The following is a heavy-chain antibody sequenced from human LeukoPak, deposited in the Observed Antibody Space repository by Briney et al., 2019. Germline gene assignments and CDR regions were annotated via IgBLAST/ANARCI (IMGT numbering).Heavy chain of an antibody. CDR1: GFTFSSYS. CDR2: ISSSSSTI. D-gene: IGHD1-26*01. Sequence: SGGSLRLSCAASGFTFSSYSMNWVRQAPGKGLEWVSYISSSSSTIYYADSVKGRFTISRDNAKNSLYLQMNSLRAEDTAVCYCASLSGSYYYYYMDVWGKGTTVTVSS. CDR3: ASLSGSYYYYYMDV. V-gene: IGHV3-48*04. J-gene: IGHJ6*03.